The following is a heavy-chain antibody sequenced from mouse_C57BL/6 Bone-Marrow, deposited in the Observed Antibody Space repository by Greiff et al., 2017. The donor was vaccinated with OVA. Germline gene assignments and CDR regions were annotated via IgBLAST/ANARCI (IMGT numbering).Heavy chain of an antibody. CDR2: ISSGSSTI. CDR3: ARTVVPPYYAMDY. J-gene: IGHJ4*01. V-gene: IGHV5-17*01. CDR1: GFTFSDYG. D-gene: IGHD1-1*01. Sequence: EVKLVESGGGLVKPGGSLKLSCAASGFTFSDYGMHWVRQAPEKGLEWVAYISSGSSTIYCADTVKGRFTISRDNAKNTLFLQMTSLRSEDTAMYYCARTVVPPYYAMDYWGQGTSVTVSS.